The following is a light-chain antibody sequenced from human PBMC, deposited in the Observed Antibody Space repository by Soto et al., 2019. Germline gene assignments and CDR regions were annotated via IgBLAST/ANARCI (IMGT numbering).Light chain of an antibody. CDR1: SSDVGGYSY. V-gene: IGLV2-14*01. J-gene: IGLJ1*01. CDR2: EVS. Sequence: QSVLTQPASVSGSPGQSITISCTGTSSDVGGYSYVSWYQQHPGKAPKLMIYEVSNRPSGVSNRFSGSKSGNTASLTISGLQAEDEADYYCCSYTSTTTLNVFGTGTKLTVL. CDR3: CSYTSTTTLNV.